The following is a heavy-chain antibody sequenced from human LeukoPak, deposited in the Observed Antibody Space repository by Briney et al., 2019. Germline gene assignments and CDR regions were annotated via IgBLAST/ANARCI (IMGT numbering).Heavy chain of an antibody. J-gene: IGHJ6*04. D-gene: IGHD2/OR15-2a*01. Sequence: GASVKVSCKASGYTFTSYDINWVRQATGQGLEWMGWMNPNSGNTGYAQKFQGRVTMTRNTSISTAYMELSSLRSEDTAVYYCARGPSASGNSIVLLRAYGMDVWGKGTTVTVSS. V-gene: IGHV1-8*01. CDR1: GYTFTSYD. CDR2: MNPNSGNT. CDR3: ARGPSASGNSIVLLRAYGMDV.